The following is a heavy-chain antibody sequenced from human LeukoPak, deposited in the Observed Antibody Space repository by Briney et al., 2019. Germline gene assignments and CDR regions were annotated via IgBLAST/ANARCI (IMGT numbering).Heavy chain of an antibody. CDR1: GITVSTNY. Sequence: PGGSLRLSFAASGITVSTNYMSWVRQAPGKGLEWVSIIYSGGATFYADSVKGRFTISGENSKNTLWLQMNSLRAEDTAVYYCARLHYDVLTGPFDYWGQGTLVTVSS. CDR2: IYSGGAT. V-gene: IGHV3-66*04. CDR3: ARLHYDVLTGPFDY. D-gene: IGHD3-9*01. J-gene: IGHJ4*02.